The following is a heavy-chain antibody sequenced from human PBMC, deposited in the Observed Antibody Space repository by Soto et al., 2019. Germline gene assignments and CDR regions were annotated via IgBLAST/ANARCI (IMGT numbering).Heavy chain of an antibody. J-gene: IGHJ6*02. D-gene: IGHD3-3*01. CDR3: ARSPRSGGNYYYGMDV. CDR2: INAGNGNT. CDR1: GYTFTNYA. V-gene: IGHV1-3*01. Sequence: QVQLVQSGAEVKKPGASVKVSCKASGYTFTNYAIHWVRQAPGQRLEWMGWINAGNGNTIYSQKFQGRVTITRDTSANTADMELSSLRSEDTTVYYCARSPRSGGNYYYGMDVWGQGTTVTVSS.